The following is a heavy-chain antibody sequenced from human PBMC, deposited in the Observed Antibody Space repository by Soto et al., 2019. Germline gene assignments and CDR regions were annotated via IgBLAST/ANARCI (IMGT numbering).Heavy chain of an antibody. CDR1: GGTFSSYA. CDR3: ARHVPAAGYYYGMDV. J-gene: IGHJ6*02. CDR2: IIPIFGTA. V-gene: IGHV1-69*12. D-gene: IGHD2-2*01. Sequence: QVQLVQSGAEVKKPGSSVKVSCKASGGTFSSYAIXWXXXXXXXXXXXMGGIIPIFGTANYAQKFQGRVTITADESTSTAYMELSSLRSEDTAVYYCARHVPAAGYYYGMDVWGQGTTVTVSS.